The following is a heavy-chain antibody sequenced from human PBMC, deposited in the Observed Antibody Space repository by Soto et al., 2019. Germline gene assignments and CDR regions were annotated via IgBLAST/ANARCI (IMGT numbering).Heavy chain of an antibody. CDR2: ISHDESNK. CDR3: AREDESSGYAGTFHR. J-gene: IGHJ1*01. V-gene: IGHV3-30-3*01. CDR1: GFTFSTYV. D-gene: IGHD3-22*01. Sequence: QVQLVESGGGVVQPGRSLRPSCAASGFTFSTYVMHWVRQVPGKGLEWVALISHDESNKQYADSVKGRFTISRDNSKNTLSLQMDSLRAEDTAVYYCAREDESSGYAGTFHRWGQGTLVTVSS.